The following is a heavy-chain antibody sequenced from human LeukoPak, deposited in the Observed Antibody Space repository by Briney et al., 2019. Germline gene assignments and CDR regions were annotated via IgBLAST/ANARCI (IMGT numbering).Heavy chain of an antibody. CDR3: ARIQDIGYGLDY. V-gene: IGHV1-2*02. Sequence: GASVKVSCKASGYTFTDYYIHWVRQTPGQGLEWMGWINLSSGGTNYAQKFQGRVTMTRDTSISTAYMDLSRLRYDDTAVYYCARIQDIGYGLDYWGQGTLVTVSS. CDR2: INLSSGGT. CDR1: GYTFTDYY. J-gene: IGHJ4*02. D-gene: IGHD2-15*01.